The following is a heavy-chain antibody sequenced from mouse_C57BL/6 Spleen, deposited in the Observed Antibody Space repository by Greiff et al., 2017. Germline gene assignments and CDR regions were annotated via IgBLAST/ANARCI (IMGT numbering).Heavy chain of an antibody. CDR1: GYTFTTYP. J-gene: IGHJ4*01. CDR3: AIITTVVANYAMDY. D-gene: IGHD1-1*01. V-gene: IGHV1-47*01. Sequence: QVQLKQSGAELVKPGASVKMSCKASGYTFTTYPIEWIKQNHGKSLEWIGNFHPYNDDTKYNEKFKGKATLTVEKSSSTVYLELSRLTSDDSAVYYCAIITTVVANYAMDYWGQGTSVTVSS. CDR2: FHPYNDDT.